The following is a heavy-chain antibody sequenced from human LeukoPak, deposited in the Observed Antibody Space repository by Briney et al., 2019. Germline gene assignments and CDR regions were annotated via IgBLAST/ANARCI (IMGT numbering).Heavy chain of an antibody. CDR2: IYYSGST. V-gene: IGHV4-59*11. CDR3: AKELFDWSPLYGMDV. J-gene: IGHJ6*02. Sequence: SETLSLTCTVSGGSISSHYWSWIRQPPGKGLEWIGYIYYSGSTNYNPSLKSRVTISVDTSKNQFSLKLSSVTAADTAVYYCAKELFDWSPLYGMDVWGQGTTVTVSS. D-gene: IGHD3-9*01. CDR1: GGSISSHY.